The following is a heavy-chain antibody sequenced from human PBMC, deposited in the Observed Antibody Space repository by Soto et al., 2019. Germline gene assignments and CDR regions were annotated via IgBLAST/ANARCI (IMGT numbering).Heavy chain of an antibody. CDR2: IFYSGTT. V-gene: IGHV4-39*01. Sequence: SETLSLTCTVSGGSISSSGYYGGWIRQSPGKGLEWLGTIFYSGTTYYNPSLESRITISQDTSNYQFSLKLTSVTAADTAVYYCARHYYDSSGYPAPYYHGMDVWGQGTTVTVSS. J-gene: IGHJ6*02. D-gene: IGHD3-22*01. CDR3: ARHYYDSSGYPAPYYHGMDV. CDR1: GGSISSSGYY.